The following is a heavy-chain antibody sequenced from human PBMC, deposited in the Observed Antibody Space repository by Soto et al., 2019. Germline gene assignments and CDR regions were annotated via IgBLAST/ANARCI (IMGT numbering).Heavy chain of an antibody. CDR3: ARRGASSSWGYYYYGMDV. CDR2: IYPGDSDT. J-gene: IGHJ6*02. CDR1: GYSFTSYW. V-gene: IGHV5-51*01. D-gene: IGHD6-13*01. Sequence: GESLKISCKGSGYSFTSYWIGWVSQMPGKGLEWMGIIYPGDSDTRYSPSFQCQVTISADKSIRTAYLQWCSLKASDIAMYYCARRGASSSWGYYYYGMDVWGQGTTVTVSS.